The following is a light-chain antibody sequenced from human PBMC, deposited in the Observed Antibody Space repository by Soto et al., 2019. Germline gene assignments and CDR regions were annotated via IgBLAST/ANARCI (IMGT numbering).Light chain of an antibody. V-gene: IGLV2-14*03. Sequence: QSALTQPASVSGSPGQSITISCTGSSTDVGGYNYVSWHQQPPGKAPKLMIFDVTKRPSGVSNRFSGSKSGDTASLTISGLQAEDEADDYCSSYTRDKTVLFGGGTKLTVL. CDR1: STDVGGYNY. CDR2: DVT. J-gene: IGLJ2*01. CDR3: SSYTRDKTVL.